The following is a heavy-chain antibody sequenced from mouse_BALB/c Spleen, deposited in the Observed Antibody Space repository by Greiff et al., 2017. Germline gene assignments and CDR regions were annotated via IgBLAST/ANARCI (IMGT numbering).Heavy chain of an antibody. V-gene: IGHV1S22*01. CDR2: IYPGSGST. CDR1: GYTFTSYW. J-gene: IGHJ3*01. D-gene: IGHD2-14*01. CDR3: TRSAYYRYDMAY. Sequence: LKQPGSELVRPGASVKLSCKASGYTFTSYWMHWVKQRHGQGLEWIGNIYPGSGSTNYDEKFKSKGTLTVDTSSSTAYMHLSSLTSEDSAVYYCTRSAYYRYDMAYWGQGTLVTVSA.